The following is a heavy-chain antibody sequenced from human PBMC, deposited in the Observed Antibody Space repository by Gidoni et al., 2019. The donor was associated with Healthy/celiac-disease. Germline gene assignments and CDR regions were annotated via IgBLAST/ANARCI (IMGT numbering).Heavy chain of an antibody. D-gene: IGHD3-22*01. CDR1: GFTFSDHY. V-gene: IGHV3-72*01. J-gene: IGHJ3*02. CDR3: ASSGNYYDSSGYPKYAFDI. Sequence: EVQLVESGGGLVQPGGSLRLSCAASGFTFSDHYMDWVRQAPGKGLEWVGRTRNKANSYTTEYAASVKGRFTISRDDSKNSLYLQMNSLKTEDTAVYYCASSGNYYDSSGYPKYAFDIWGQGTMVTVSS. CDR2: TRNKANSYTT.